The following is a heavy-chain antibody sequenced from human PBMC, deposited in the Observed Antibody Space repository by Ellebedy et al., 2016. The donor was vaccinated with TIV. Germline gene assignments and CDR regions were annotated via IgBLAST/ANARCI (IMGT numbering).Heavy chain of an antibody. CDR2: INTYSGDS. Sequence: ASVKVSCXASGFTFSSYGVSWVRQAPGQGLEWLGWINTYSGDSIYAQKLRGRVTVTTDTSTSTAYMELRSLRSDDSAVYYCARAITDTTLTDGYYYYGMDVWGQGTTVTVSS. V-gene: IGHV1-18*01. D-gene: IGHD4-17*01. CDR3: ARAITDTTLTDGYYYYGMDV. CDR1: GFTFSSYG. J-gene: IGHJ6*02.